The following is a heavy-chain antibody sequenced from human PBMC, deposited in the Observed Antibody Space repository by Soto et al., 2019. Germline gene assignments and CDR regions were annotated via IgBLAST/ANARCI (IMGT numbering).Heavy chain of an antibody. CDR2: IWSDGTKK. Sequence: ALRLSCAASGSSFSVFGRHGVRQARGKGLELGAVIWSDGTKKYYADSVKGRFTISRDNSKNTLDLQMNSLRAEDTAVYYCARDRGYDAHDYYYNAMDVWGQGTTVTVSS. CDR3: ARDRGYDAHDYYYNAMDV. V-gene: IGHV3-33*01. CDR1: GSSFSVFG. D-gene: IGHD2-15*01. J-gene: IGHJ6*02.